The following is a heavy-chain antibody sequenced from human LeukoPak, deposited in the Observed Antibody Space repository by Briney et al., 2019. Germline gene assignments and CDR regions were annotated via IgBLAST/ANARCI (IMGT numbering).Heavy chain of an antibody. V-gene: IGHV3-30*03. D-gene: IGHD1-26*01. CDR1: AFTFSSYG. CDR2: ISYDGGDK. Sequence: GGSLRLSCAASAFTFSSYGMHWVRQAPGKGLEWVALISYDGGDKDYAKSVKGRFTISRDNSKNTLYLQMNSLRAEDTAVYYCARVEWELLILDYWGQGTLVTVSS. J-gene: IGHJ4*02. CDR3: ARVEWELLILDY.